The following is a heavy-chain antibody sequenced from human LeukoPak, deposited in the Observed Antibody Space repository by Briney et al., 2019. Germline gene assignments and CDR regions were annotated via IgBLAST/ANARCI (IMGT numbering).Heavy chain of an antibody. V-gene: IGHV1-2*02. D-gene: IGHD3-10*01. CDR1: GYTFTDYH. Sequence: ASVKVSCKASGYTFTDYHVHWVRQAPGQGLQWMGWIDPKSGGTNYAQKFQGRVTMTRDKSISTAYLQWSSLKASDTAMYYCGRLPLLGNMLRAKGGCYFDDWGQGTLVSVSS. CDR2: IDPKSGGT. J-gene: IGHJ4*02. CDR3: GRLPLLGNMLRAKGGCYFDD.